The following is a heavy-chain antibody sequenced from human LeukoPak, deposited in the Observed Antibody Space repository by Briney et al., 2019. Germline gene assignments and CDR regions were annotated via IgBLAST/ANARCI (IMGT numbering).Heavy chain of an antibody. Sequence: PGGSLRLSCAASGFTFSSYSMNWGRQAPGMGLEWVSSINSSSSNIYYADSVKGRFTISRDNAKNSLYLQRNSLGDEDTGVYYCARGERGLYCSSTSCYPVLGGQGTLFTVSS. J-gene: IGHJ4*02. V-gene: IGHV3-21*01. CDR3: ARGERGLYCSSTSCYPVL. CDR2: INSSSSNI. CDR1: GFTFSSYS. D-gene: IGHD2-2*01.